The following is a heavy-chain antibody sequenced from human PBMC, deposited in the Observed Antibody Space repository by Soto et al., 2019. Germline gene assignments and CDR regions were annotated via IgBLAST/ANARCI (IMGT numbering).Heavy chain of an antibody. Sequence: QVQLVQSGAEVKKPGSSVKVSCKASGGTFSSYAISWVRQAPGHGLEWMGGIIPIFGTANYAQKFQGRVTSTANKYTSTSYMEPSSVRSEDTAVYYCALHVDIVEPFDYWGQGSLVTVSS. CDR1: GGTFSSYA. CDR3: ALHVDIVEPFDY. V-gene: IGHV1-69*06. CDR2: IIPIFGTA. D-gene: IGHD5-12*01. J-gene: IGHJ4*02.